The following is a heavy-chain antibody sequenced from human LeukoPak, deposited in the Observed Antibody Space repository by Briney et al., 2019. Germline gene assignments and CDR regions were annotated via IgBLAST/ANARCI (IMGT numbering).Heavy chain of an antibody. D-gene: IGHD3-16*01. CDR1: GFTFSSFS. CDR2: INSDGSST. V-gene: IGHV3-74*01. J-gene: IGHJ4*02. Sequence: PGGSLRLSCAASGFTFSSFSMHWVRQAPGKGLVWVSRINSDGSSTSYADSVKGRSTISRDNAKNTLYLQMNSLRAEDTAVYYCARSYDYIDYWGQGTLVTVSS. CDR3: ARSYDYIDY.